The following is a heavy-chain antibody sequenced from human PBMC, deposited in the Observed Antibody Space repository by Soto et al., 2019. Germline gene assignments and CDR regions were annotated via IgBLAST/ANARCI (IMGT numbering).Heavy chain of an antibody. Sequence: GGSLRLSCAASGFTFSSYGMHWVRQAPGKGLEWVAVISYDGSNKYYADSVKGRFTISRDNSKNTLYLQMNSLRAEDTAVYYCSKAMGYVSSGYYPAWYYYGMDVWGQGTTVTVSS. D-gene: IGHD3-22*01. CDR2: ISYDGSNK. CDR1: GFTFSSYG. V-gene: IGHV3-30*18. CDR3: SKAMGYVSSGYYPAWYYYGMDV. J-gene: IGHJ6*02.